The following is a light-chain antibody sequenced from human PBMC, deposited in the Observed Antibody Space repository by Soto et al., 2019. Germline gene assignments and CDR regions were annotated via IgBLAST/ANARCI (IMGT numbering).Light chain of an antibody. CDR2: GPS. CDR3: QQYGGSPFT. V-gene: IGKV3-20*01. Sequence: EIVLTQSPGTLSLSPRERATLSCRASQSIFNNYLAWYQQKPGQAPRLLVYGPSFRATGIPDRFSGSGSGTDFTLTISRLEPEDFAVYYCQQYGGSPFTFGQGTRLEIK. CDR1: QSIFNNY. J-gene: IGKJ2*01.